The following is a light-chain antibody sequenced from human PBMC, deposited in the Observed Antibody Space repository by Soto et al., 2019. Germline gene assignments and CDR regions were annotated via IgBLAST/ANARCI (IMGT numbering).Light chain of an antibody. J-gene: IGLJ1*01. CDR2: DTN. Sequence: QAVVTQEPSLTVSPGGTVTLTCGSSAGPVTSGQYPYWFQQKPGQAPRTLIYDTNNKHSWTPARFSGSLLGGKAALTLSGAQPEDEAEYYCLIPHNGGQVFGSGTKLTVL. CDR3: LIPHNGGQV. CDR1: AGPVTSGQY. V-gene: IGLV7-46*01.